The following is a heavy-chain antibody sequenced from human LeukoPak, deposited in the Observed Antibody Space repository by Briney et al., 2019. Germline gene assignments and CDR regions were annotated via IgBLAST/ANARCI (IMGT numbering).Heavy chain of an antibody. Sequence: SLRLSCVASGFTFNDYAMHWVRQAPGKGLEWVSGLSWNSGSIGYADSVKGRFTISRDNAKNSLYLQMNSLRAEDTALYYCAKDEYSGFGSFDFWGQGTLVTVSS. D-gene: IGHD5-12*01. CDR3: AKDEYSGFGSFDF. V-gene: IGHV3-9*01. CDR2: LSWNSGSI. J-gene: IGHJ4*02. CDR1: GFTFNDYA.